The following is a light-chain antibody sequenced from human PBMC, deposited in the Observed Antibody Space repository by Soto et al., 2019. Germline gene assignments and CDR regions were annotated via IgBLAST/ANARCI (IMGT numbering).Light chain of an antibody. Sequence: QSVLTQPASVSGSPGQSITISCTGTGSDVGGYNYVSWYQQHPGKAPKVMIYDVSNRPSGVSNRFSGSKSGNTASLTISGVQAEDEADYYCSSYTSASTPLVFGGGTKVTVL. CDR1: GSDVGGYNY. V-gene: IGLV2-14*01. CDR2: DVS. CDR3: SSYTSASTPLV. J-gene: IGLJ2*01.